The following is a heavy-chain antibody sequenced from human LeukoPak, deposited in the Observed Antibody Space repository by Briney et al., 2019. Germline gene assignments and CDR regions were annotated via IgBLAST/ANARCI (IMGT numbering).Heavy chain of an antibody. CDR3: ARGITTFYYMDV. V-gene: IGHV1-69*05. J-gene: IGHJ6*03. Sequence: SVKVSCKASGGTFSSYAISWVRQAPGQGLEWVGGIIPIFGTANYAQKFQGRVTITTDESTSTAYMELSSLRSEDTAVYYCARGITTFYYMDVWGKGTTVTVSS. CDR2: IIPIFGTA. D-gene: IGHD3-3*01. CDR1: GGTFSSYA.